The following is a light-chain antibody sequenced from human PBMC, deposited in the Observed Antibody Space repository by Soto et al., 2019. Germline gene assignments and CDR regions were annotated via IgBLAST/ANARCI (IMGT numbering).Light chain of an antibody. CDR1: SSDVGAYNY. Sequence: QSVLTQPASVSGSLGQSITISCTGTSSDVGAYNYVSWYQQQPGKAPKLMISEVSNRPSGVSNRFSGSKSGNTASLIISGLQAQDEAPYYCCSFTSITNQVLGSGTKLT. V-gene: IGLV2-14*01. J-gene: IGLJ1*01. CDR3: CSFTSITNQV. CDR2: EVS.